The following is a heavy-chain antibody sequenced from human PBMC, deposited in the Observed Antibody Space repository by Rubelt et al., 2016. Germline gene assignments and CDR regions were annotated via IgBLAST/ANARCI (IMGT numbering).Heavy chain of an antibody. Sequence: QVQLQESGPGLVKPSGTLSLTCAVSGGSISSSNWWSWVRQPPGKGLEWIGEIYHSGSTNYNPSLKSRVTISVDKSKNQFSLKLSSVTAADTAVYYCARGRIRRYYDSSGYYLDYWGQGTLVTVSS. J-gene: IGHJ4*02. CDR2: IYHSGST. V-gene: IGHV4-4*02. CDR3: ARGRIRRYYDSSGYYLDY. D-gene: IGHD3-22*01. CDR1: GGSISSSNW.